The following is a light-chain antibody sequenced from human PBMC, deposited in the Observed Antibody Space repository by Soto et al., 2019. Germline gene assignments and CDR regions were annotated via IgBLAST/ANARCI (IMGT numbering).Light chain of an antibody. V-gene: IGKV3-20*01. Sequence: EIVLTQSPGTLSLSPGERATLSCRASQSVSSTYLAWYQQKPGQAPRLLIYGASSRATGIPDRFSGSGSGTDFTLTISRLEPEDFAVYYCQQHGSSPPITVGQGTRLEIK. CDR1: QSVSSTY. CDR3: QQHGSSPPIT. CDR2: GAS. J-gene: IGKJ5*01.